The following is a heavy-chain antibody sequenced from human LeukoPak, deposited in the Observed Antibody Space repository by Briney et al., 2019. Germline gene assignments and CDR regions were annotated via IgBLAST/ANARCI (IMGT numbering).Heavy chain of an antibody. CDR1: GFTLSTYA. CDR3: ARDPQLLWFGEYFGHFDY. Sequence: GGSLRLSCAASGFTLSTYAMHWARQAPGKGLEWVAVMSYDGSNKYYADSVKGRFTISRDNSKNTLYLQMNSLRVEDTAVYYCARDPQLLWFGEYFGHFDYWGQGTLVTVSS. D-gene: IGHD3-10*01. V-gene: IGHV3-30-3*01. J-gene: IGHJ4*02. CDR2: MSYDGSNK.